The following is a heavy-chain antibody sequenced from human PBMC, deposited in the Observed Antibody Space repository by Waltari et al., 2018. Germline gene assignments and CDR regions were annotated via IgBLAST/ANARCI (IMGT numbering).Heavy chain of an antibody. CDR3: ARAADYCSGGSCYWNNWFDP. D-gene: IGHD2-15*01. CDR1: GYSTSSVYY. J-gene: IGHJ5*02. V-gene: IGHV4-38-2*01. CDR2: IYHRGST. Sequence: QVQLQASGPGLVKPSAPLSLTCAVSGYSTSSVYYWGWIRQPPGQGLGWIGSIYHRGSTAYNPTLKSRVTISVDTSKNQFSLKLGSGTAADTAVYYCARAADYCSGGSCYWNNWFDPWGQGTLVTVSS.